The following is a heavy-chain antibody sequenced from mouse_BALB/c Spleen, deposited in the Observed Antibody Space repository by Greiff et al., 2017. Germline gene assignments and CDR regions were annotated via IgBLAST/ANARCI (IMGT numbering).Heavy chain of an antibody. Sequence: EVKVVESGGGLVQPGGSRKLSCAASGFTFSSFGMHWVRQAPEKGLEWVAYISSGSSTIYYADTVKGRFTISRDNPKNTLFLQMTSLRSEDTAMYYCARKGETGTFAYWGQGTLVTVSA. J-gene: IGHJ3*01. CDR3: ARKGETGTFAY. V-gene: IGHV5-17*02. CDR2: ISSGSSTI. D-gene: IGHD4-1*01. CDR1: GFTFSSFG.